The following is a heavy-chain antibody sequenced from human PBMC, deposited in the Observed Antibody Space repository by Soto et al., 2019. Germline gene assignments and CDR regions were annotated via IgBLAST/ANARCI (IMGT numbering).Heavy chain of an antibody. CDR3: AREGRTTAVYYHYGMDV. V-gene: IGHV4-30-4*01. CDR2: INYSGST. D-gene: IGHD1-7*01. Sequence: SETLSLTCTVSGGSISSGDYYWSWIRQPPGKGLEWIGYINYSGSTYYNPSLKSRVTISVDTSKNQFSLKLSSVTAADTAVYYCAREGRTTAVYYHYGMDVWGHGTTVTVSS. J-gene: IGHJ6*02. CDR1: GGSISSGDYY.